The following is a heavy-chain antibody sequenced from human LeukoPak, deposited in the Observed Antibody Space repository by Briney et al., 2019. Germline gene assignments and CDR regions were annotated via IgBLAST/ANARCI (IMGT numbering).Heavy chain of an antibody. CDR3: ARHADQYYDFWSGYLTGFDY. CDR1: GGSISSYY. Sequence: SETLSLTCTVSGGSISSYYWSWIRQPPGKGLEWIGYIYYSGSTNYNPSLKSRVTISVDTPKNQFSLKLSSVTAADTAVYYCARHADQYYDFWSGYLTGFDYWGQGTLVTVSS. V-gene: IGHV4-59*08. J-gene: IGHJ4*02. D-gene: IGHD3-3*01. CDR2: IYYSGST.